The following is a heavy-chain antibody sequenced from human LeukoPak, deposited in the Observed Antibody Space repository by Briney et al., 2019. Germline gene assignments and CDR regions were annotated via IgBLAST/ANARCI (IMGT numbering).Heavy chain of an antibody. J-gene: IGHJ4*02. Sequence: GGSLRLSCAASGFPFSSYSMNWVRQAPGKGLECVSSISSSSSYIYYEDSVKGRFTISRDNDKNSLYLQMNSLRAEDTAVYYCARASGIAVAGTRAADPSFDYWGQGTLVTVSS. CDR1: GFPFSSYS. D-gene: IGHD6-19*01. V-gene: IGHV3-21*01. CDR3: ARASGIAVAGTRAADPSFDY. CDR2: ISSSSSYI.